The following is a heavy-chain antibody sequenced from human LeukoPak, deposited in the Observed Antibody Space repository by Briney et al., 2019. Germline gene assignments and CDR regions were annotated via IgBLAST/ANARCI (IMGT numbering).Heavy chain of an antibody. J-gene: IGHJ6*04. D-gene: IGHD3-10*02. CDR2: IRYDGINK. V-gene: IGHV3-30*02. CDR3: AELGITMIGGV. CDR1: GFTFSSYA. Sequence: PGGSLRLSRAASGFTFSSYAMHWVRQAPGKGLEWVAFIRYDGINKYYADSVKGRFTISRDNSKNTLYLQMNSLRAEDTAVYYCAELGITMIGGVWGKGTTVTISS.